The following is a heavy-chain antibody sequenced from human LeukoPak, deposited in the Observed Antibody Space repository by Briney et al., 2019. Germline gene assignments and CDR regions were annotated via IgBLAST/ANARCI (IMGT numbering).Heavy chain of an antibody. CDR3: ARGGYGDYYFDY. D-gene: IGHD4-17*01. J-gene: IGHJ4*02. V-gene: IGHV1-18*04. Sequence: ASVKVSCKASDYTFTSYGFSWVRQAPGQGLEYMGWISGYNGNTNYPQKFQDRVTMTRDTSTSTVYMELRSLRPDDTAVYYCARGGYGDYYFDYWGQGTLVTVSS. CDR1: DYTFTSYG. CDR2: ISGYNGNT.